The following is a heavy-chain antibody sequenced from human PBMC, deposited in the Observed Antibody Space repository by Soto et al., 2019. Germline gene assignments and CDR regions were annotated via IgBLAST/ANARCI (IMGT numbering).Heavy chain of an antibody. D-gene: IGHD1-1*01. Sequence: QVQLVESGGGVVQPGRSLRLSCAASGFTFSSYAMHWVRQAPGKGLEWVAVISYDGSNKYYADSVKSRFTISRDNSKNTLYLQMNSLTAEDTAVYYCARDRVRYNWNDLPYYYYGMDGWGQGTTVTVSS. CDR1: GFTFSSYA. CDR3: ARDRVRYNWNDLPYYYYGMDG. CDR2: ISYDGSNK. V-gene: IGHV3-30-3*01. J-gene: IGHJ6*01.